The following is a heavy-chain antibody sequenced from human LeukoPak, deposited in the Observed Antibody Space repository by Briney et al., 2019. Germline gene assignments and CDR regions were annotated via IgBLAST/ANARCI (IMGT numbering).Heavy chain of an antibody. J-gene: IGHJ4*02. V-gene: IGHV3-30-3*01. CDR3: ARGVYSGYFDY. Sequence: GGSLRLSCAASGFTFSSYAMYWVRQAPGKGLEWVAFISFDGNNKNYADSVKGRFTISRDNSKNTLYLQMSSLRADDTAVYYCARGVYSGYFDYWGQGTLVTVSS. CDR1: GFTFSSYA. CDR2: ISFDGNNK. D-gene: IGHD3-22*01.